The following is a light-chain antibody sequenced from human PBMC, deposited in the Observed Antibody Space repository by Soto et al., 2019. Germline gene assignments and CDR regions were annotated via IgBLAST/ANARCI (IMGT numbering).Light chain of an antibody. J-gene: IGLJ2*01. CDR2: DVS. Sequence: QSALTQPSSVSGSPGQSITISCTGTSSDVGGYNYVSWYQQHPGKAPKLMIYDVSNRPSGVSNRFSGSKSGNTASLTISGIQAEDDADYYCSSYTSSSTLVFGGGTKLTVL. CDR3: SSYTSSSTLV. CDR1: SSDVGGYNY. V-gene: IGLV2-14*01.